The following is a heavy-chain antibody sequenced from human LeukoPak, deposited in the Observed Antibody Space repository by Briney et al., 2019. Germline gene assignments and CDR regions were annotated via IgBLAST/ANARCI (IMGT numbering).Heavy chain of an antibody. CDR3: ARGFSSYSYYYYYMDV. Sequence: GGSLRLSCAASGFTVSSSYMSWVRQAPGKGLEWVSVIYSGGSTYYADSVKGRFTISRDNSKNTLYLQMNSLRAEDTAVYYCARGFSSYSYYYYYMDVWGKGTTVTVSS. CDR1: GFTVSSSY. CDR2: IYSGGST. V-gene: IGHV3-53*01. D-gene: IGHD2-21*01. J-gene: IGHJ6*03.